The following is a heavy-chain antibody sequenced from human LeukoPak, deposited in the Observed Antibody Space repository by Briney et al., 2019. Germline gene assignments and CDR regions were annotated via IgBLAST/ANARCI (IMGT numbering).Heavy chain of an antibody. D-gene: IGHD5-18*01. Sequence: GGTLRLSCAASGFTFSSYGMSWVRQAPGKGLEWVSAISGSGGSTYYADSVKGRFTISRDNSKNTLYLQMNSLRAEDTAVYYCAKDASGYGYYYYYYYMDVWGKGTTVTISS. J-gene: IGHJ6*03. CDR1: GFTFSSYG. CDR3: AKDASGYGYYYYYYYMDV. CDR2: ISGSGGST. V-gene: IGHV3-23*01.